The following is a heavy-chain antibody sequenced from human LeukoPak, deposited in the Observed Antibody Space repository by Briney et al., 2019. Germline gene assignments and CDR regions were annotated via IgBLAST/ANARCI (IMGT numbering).Heavy chain of an antibody. D-gene: IGHD3-22*01. CDR1: GGSISSGDYY. J-gene: IGHJ4*02. V-gene: IGHV4-30-4*08. CDR2: IYYSGST. CDR3: ARLYYYDSSGLDY. Sequence: SQTLSLTCTVSGGSISSGDYYWSWIRQPPGKGLEWIGYIYYSGSTYYNPSLKCRVTISVDTSKNQFSLKLSSVTAADTAVYYCARLYYYDSSGLDYWGQGTLVTVSS.